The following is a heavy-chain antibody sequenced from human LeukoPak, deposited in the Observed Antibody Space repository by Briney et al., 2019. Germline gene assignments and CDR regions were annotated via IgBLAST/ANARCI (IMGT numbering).Heavy chain of an antibody. CDR1: GFTFSIYA. J-gene: IGHJ4*02. CDR2: ISGGGGST. CDR3: AKGSYDSSGYFYFDS. V-gene: IGHV3-23*01. D-gene: IGHD3-22*01. Sequence: GGSLRLSCAASGFTFSIYAMSWVRQAPGKGLEWVSASVISGGGGSTYYADSVKGRFTISRDNSKNALFLQMNSLRADDTAVYYCAKGSYDSSGYFYFDSWGQGTLVTVSS.